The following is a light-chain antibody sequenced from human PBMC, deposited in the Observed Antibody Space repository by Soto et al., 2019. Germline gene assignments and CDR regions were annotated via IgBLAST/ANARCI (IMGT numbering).Light chain of an antibody. Sequence: QSVLTQPASVSESPGQSITISCTGTSSDVGGYNYVSWYQQHPDKAPKLMIYEVSYRPSGVSNRFSGSKSGNTASLTISGLQAEDEADYYCSSYTNSNTVLFGGGTKLTVL. CDR3: SSYTNSNTVL. J-gene: IGLJ2*01. CDR2: EVS. CDR1: SSDVGGYNY. V-gene: IGLV2-14*01.